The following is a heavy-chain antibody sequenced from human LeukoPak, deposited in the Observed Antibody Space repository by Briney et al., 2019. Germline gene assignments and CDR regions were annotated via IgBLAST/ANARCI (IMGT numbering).Heavy chain of an antibody. CDR2: ISSSGSTI. J-gene: IGHJ3*02. Sequence: GGSLRLSCAASGFTFSDYYMSWIRQAPGKGLEWVSYISSSGSTIYYADSVKGRFTISRDNSKNTLFLQMDSLRVEDTAVYYCVKGKDLYGALDIWGQGTMVTVSS. V-gene: IGHV3-11*04. CDR3: VKGKDLYGALDI. CDR1: GFTFSDYY. D-gene: IGHD3-16*01.